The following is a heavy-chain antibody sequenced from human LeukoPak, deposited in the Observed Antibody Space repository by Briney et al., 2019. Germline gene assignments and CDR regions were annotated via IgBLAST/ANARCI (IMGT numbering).Heavy chain of an antibody. CDR2: IYYSGST. CDR1: GGSISSGGYY. J-gene: IGHJ4*02. CDR3: AREVAVAGTFDY. V-gene: IGHV4-31*03. Sequence: SQTLSLTCTVSGGSISSGGYYWSWIRQHPGKGLEWIGYIYYSGSTYYNPSLKSRVTISVDTSKNQFSLKLSSVTAADTAVYYCAREVAVAGTFDYWGQGTLVTVSS. D-gene: IGHD6-19*01.